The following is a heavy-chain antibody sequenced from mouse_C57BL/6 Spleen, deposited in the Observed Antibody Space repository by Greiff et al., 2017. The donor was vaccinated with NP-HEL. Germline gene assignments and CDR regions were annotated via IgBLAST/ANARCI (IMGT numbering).Heavy chain of an antibody. CDR3: ARGGNYSNLYFDV. CDR1: GFTFSDYY. CDR2: INYDGSST. V-gene: IGHV5-16*01. D-gene: IGHD2-5*01. J-gene: IGHJ1*03. Sequence: EVKLMESEGGLVQPGSSMKLSCTASGFTFSDYYMAWVRQVPEKGLEWVANINYDGSSTYYLDSLKSRFIISRDNAKNILYLQMSSLKSEDTATYYCARGGNYSNLYFDVWGTGTTVTVSS.